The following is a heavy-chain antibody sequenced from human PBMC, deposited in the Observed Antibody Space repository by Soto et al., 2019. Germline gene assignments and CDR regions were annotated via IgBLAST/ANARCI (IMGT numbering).Heavy chain of an antibody. J-gene: IGHJ6*03. CDR2: INPSGGST. D-gene: IGHD7-27*01. CDR3: ARDHHPNNYYYYMDV. V-gene: IGHV1-46*03. Sequence: ASVKVSCKASGYTFTSYYMHWVRQAPGQGLEWMGIINPSGGSTSYAQKFQGRVTMTRDTSTSTVYMELSSLRSEDTAVYYCARDHHPNNYYYYMDVWGKGTTVTVSS. CDR1: GYTFTSYY.